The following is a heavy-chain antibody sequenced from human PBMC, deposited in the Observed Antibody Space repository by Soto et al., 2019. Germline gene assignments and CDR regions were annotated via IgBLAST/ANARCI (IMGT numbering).Heavy chain of an antibody. CDR2: IYYSGST. Sequence: PSETLSLTCTVSGGSISSHYWSWVRQPPVNGLEWIGYIYYSGSTNYNSSLKSRVTISVDTSKNQFSLKLSSVTAADTAVYYCARGWHYYGSGSYYNAANWFDPWGQGTLVTVSS. D-gene: IGHD3-10*01. V-gene: IGHV4-59*11. J-gene: IGHJ5*02. CDR1: GGSISSHY. CDR3: ARGWHYYGSGSYYNAANWFDP.